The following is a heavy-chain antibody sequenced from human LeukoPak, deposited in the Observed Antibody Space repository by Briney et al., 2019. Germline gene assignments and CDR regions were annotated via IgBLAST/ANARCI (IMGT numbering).Heavy chain of an antibody. Sequence: SETLSLTCTVSGGSISSSSYYWGWIRQPPGKGLEWIGSIYYSGSTYYNPSLKSRVTISVDTSKNQFSLKLSSVTAADTAVYYCARRRGSGSYEKYFDYWGQGTLVTVSS. CDR1: GGSISSSSYY. J-gene: IGHJ4*02. CDR3: ARRRGSGSYEKYFDY. D-gene: IGHD3-10*01. V-gene: IGHV4-39*07. CDR2: IYYSGST.